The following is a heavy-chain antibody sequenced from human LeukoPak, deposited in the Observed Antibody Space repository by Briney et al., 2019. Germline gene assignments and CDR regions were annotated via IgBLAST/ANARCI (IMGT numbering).Heavy chain of an antibody. CDR1: GYPFVSYV. J-gene: IGHJ4*02. V-gene: IGHV1-46*01. CDR2: INPSGGST. CDR3: AREDLRGAVLVY. Sequence: ASVKVSCKASGYPFVSYVIHWVRQAPGQGLEWMGIINPSGGSTSYAQKFQGRVTMTRDTSTSTVYMELSSLRSEDTAVYYCAREDLRGAVLVYWGQGTLVTVSS. D-gene: IGHD3-10*01.